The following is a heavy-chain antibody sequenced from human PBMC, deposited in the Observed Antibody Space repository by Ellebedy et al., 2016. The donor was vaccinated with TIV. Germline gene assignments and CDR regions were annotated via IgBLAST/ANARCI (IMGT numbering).Heavy chain of an antibody. J-gene: IGHJ4*02. CDR1: GYTFTRHA. CDR2: INPDTGHA. Sequence: AASVKVSCKASGYTFTRHALHWVRQVPGQRPDWMGWINPDTGHAEYSKNFQGRVTISRDTSASTAYMEVSSLTSEDTAVYYCARDGGVGWYSLDWGQGTLITVSS. V-gene: IGHV1-3*01. CDR3: ARDGGVGWYSLD. D-gene: IGHD3-16*01.